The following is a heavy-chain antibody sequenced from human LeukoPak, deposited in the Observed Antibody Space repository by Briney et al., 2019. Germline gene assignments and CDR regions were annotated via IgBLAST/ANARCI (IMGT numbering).Heavy chain of an antibody. CDR2: IYYSGST. J-gene: IGHJ4*02. V-gene: IGHV4-39*01. CDR3: ARLLSRTYYWTDY. Sequence: SETLSLTCTLSGSSICSNSNCWDWIRQPPGKGLEWIRTIYYSGSTSYNPSLKSRVTISVDTSKSQFSQKLSSVTAADTAVYYCARLLSRTYYWTDYWGQGTLVTVSS. D-gene: IGHD1-26*01. CDR1: GSSICSNSNC.